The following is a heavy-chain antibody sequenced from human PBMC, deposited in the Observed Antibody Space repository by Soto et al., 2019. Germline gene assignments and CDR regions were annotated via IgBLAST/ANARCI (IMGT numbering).Heavy chain of an antibody. CDR3: ARLGNPSRAPGRPNKWFDP. CDR1: GYTFTSYD. CDR2: MNPNSGNT. D-gene: IGHD1-1*01. Sequence: ASVKVSCKASGYTFTSYDINWVRQATGQGLGWMGWMNPNSGNTGYAQKFQGRVTMTRNTSISTAYMELSSLRSEDTAVYYCARLGNPSRAPGRPNKWFDPWGQGTLVTVSS. V-gene: IGHV1-8*01. J-gene: IGHJ5*02.